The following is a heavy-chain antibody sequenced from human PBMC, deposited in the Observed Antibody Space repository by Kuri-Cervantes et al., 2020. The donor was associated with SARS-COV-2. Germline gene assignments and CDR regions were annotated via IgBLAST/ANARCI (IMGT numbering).Heavy chain of an antibody. D-gene: IGHD2/OR15-2a*01. J-gene: IGHJ2*01. CDR1: GFTFSSYG. Sequence: GESLKISCAASGFTFSSYGIHWVRQAPGKGLEWVAAIWYDGSNKYYADSVKGRFTISRDNSKNTLYLQMNSLRAGDTAVYYCARVPFFSASRWYFDLWGRGTLVTVSS. CDR3: ARVPFFSASRWYFDL. V-gene: IGHV3-33*08. CDR2: IWYDGSNK.